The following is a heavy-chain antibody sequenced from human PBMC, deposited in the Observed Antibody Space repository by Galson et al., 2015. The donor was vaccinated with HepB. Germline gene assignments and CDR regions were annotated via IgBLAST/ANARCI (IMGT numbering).Heavy chain of an antibody. CDR3: ARERIAISGTRNAFDI. CDR1: GDSVSSNSAA. CDR2: TYYRSKWYN. D-gene: IGHD6-6*01. Sequence: CAISGDSVSSNSAAWHWIRQSPSRGLEWLGRTYYRSKWYNDYALSVRGRITVNPDTSQSQFSLQLNSVTPEDTAVYYCARERIAISGTRNAFDIWGQGTLVTVSS. J-gene: IGHJ3*02. V-gene: IGHV6-1*01.